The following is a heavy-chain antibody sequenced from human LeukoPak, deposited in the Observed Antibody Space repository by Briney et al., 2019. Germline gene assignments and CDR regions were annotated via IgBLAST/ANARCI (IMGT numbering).Heavy chain of an antibody. CDR3: ARMGRGYYPWYLVY. D-gene: IGHD3-22*01. V-gene: IGHV4-59*01. J-gene: IGHJ4*02. Sequence: SETLSLTCTGSVGSISPYYWRWLRHPPGKGLEWIGYIYYSGSTNYNPSLKSRVTISVDTSKNQFSLKLHSVTAADTAVYYCARMGRGYYPWYLVYGGQGTLVTVSS. CDR2: IYYSGST. CDR1: VGSISPYY.